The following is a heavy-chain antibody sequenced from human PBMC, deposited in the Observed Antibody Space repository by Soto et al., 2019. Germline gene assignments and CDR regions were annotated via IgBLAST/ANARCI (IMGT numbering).Heavy chain of an antibody. Sequence: QVQLQESGPGLVKPSETLSLTCTVSGGSINDYYWSWMRQPPGKGLEWIGYIDDSGSTNYSPSLKSRVTKSVDTSKNQFSLRLSSVTAADTAVYYCARVKAVAGRGFGYFDYWGQGTLVTVSS. CDR3: ARVKAVAGRGFGYFDY. J-gene: IGHJ4*02. D-gene: IGHD6-19*01. CDR1: GGSINDYY. CDR2: IDDSGST. V-gene: IGHV4-59*01.